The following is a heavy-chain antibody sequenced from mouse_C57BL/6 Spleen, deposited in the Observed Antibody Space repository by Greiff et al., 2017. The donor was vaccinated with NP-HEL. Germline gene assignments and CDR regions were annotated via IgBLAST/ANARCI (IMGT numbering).Heavy chain of an antibody. CDR2: ISDGGSHT. Sequence: EVQGVESGGGLVKPGGSLKLSCAASGFTFSSYAMSWVRQTPEKRLEWVATISDGGSHTYYPDNVKGRFTISRDNAKNNLYLQMSHLKSEDTAMYYCARIYYGNPYYAMDYWGQGTSVTVSS. CDR1: GFTFSSYA. CDR3: ARIYYGNPYYAMDY. D-gene: IGHD2-1*01. J-gene: IGHJ4*01. V-gene: IGHV5-4*01.